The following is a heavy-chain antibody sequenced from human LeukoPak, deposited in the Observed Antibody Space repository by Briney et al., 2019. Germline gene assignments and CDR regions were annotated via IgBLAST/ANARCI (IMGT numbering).Heavy chain of an antibody. V-gene: IGHV3-23*01. J-gene: IGHJ4*02. CDR2: ISGSGGST. D-gene: IGHD3-10*01. CDR1: GFTFSSYA. Sequence: GGSLRLSCAASGFTFSSYAVSWVRQAPGKGLEWVSAISGSGGSTYYADSVKGRFTISRDNSKNTLYLQTSSLRAEDTAVYYCAKDRDNYYGSGSYYWYWGQGTLVTVSS. CDR3: AKDRDNYYGSGSYYWY.